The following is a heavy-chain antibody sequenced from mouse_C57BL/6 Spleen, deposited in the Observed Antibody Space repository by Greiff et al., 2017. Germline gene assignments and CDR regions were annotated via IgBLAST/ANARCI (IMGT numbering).Heavy chain of an antibody. CDR2: IDPSDSAT. CDR1: GYTFTSYW. V-gene: IGHV1-52*01. CDR3: ARGRAQATRTYAMDY. Sequence: QVQLQQPGAELVRPGSSVKLSCKASGYTFTSYWMHWVKQRPIQGLEWIGNIDPSDSATHYNQKFKDKATLTVDKSSSTAYMQLSSLTSEDSAVYYCARGRAQATRTYAMDYWGQGTSVTVSS. D-gene: IGHD3-2*02. J-gene: IGHJ4*01.